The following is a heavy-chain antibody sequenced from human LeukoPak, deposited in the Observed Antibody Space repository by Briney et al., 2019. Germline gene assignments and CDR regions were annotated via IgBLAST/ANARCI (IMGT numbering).Heavy chain of an antibody. CDR1: GGSISSGSYY. Sequence: PSETLSLTCTVSGGSISSGSYYWSWIRQPAGKGLEWIGRIYTSGSTNYNPSLKSRVTISVDTSKNQFSLKLSSVTAADTAVYYCARDARYCSSTSCYQDAFDIWGQGTMVTVSS. CDR2: IYTSGST. D-gene: IGHD2-2*01. CDR3: ARDARYCSSTSCYQDAFDI. V-gene: IGHV4-61*02. J-gene: IGHJ3*02.